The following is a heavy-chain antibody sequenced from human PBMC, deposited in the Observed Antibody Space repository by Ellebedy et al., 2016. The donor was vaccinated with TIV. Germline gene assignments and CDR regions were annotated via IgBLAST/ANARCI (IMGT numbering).Heavy chain of an antibody. CDR1: GFAFGGFC. D-gene: IGHD5-12*01. CDR2: ISTISDDV. V-gene: IGHV3-21*01. Sequence: PGGSLRLSCAASGFAFGGFCMNWVRQAPGKGLEWVSSISTISDDVHHADSVKGRFTISRDNAKNSLYLQMNSLRADDTDLYYCASAARGSGAYESFWGQGTLVTVSS. CDR3: ASAARGSGAYESF. J-gene: IGHJ4*02.